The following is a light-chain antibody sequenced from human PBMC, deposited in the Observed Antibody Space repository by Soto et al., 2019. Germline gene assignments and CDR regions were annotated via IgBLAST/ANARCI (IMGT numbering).Light chain of an antibody. CDR3: QQYCSSPT. CDR1: QSVSSSY. J-gene: IGKJ4*01. V-gene: IGKV3-20*01. Sequence: EIVLTQSPGTLSLSPGERATLSCRASQSVSSSYLAWYQQKPGQAPRLLIYGASSRATGIPDRFSGSGSGTDFTITISRLEPEDFAVYYCQQYCSSPTFGGGTKVEIK. CDR2: GAS.